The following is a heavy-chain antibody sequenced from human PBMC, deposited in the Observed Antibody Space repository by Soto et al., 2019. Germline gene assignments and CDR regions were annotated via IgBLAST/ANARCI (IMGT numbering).Heavy chain of an antibody. J-gene: IGHJ4*02. CDR3: AASSSVAAAGYFKF. CDR1: GDLFNNYA. V-gene: IGHV1-69*01. D-gene: IGHD6-13*01. CDR2: ISPLFSTT. Sequence: QVQLVQSGAEVKEPGSSVKVSCKATGDLFNNYAFNWVRQAPGQGLEWMGRISPLFSTTNYAQKFQGRVTIGADELTTIGYQEVSNLESEDTAMYYWAASSSVAAAGYFKFWGQGTLVTVSP.